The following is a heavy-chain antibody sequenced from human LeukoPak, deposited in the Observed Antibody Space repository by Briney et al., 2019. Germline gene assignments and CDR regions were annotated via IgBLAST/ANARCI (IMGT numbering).Heavy chain of an antibody. CDR1: GFSFSNYG. Sequence: GGSLRLSCAASGFSFSNYGMSWVRQATGKGLEWVSSQTSRDETSYADSVKGRFTNSRSNSKNTLYLQMDSLTTEEPGVNFWAKRGVIRGHFFEYWGQGTLVTVSS. CDR2: SQTSRDET. V-gene: IGHV3-23*01. D-gene: IGHD3-10*01. CDR3: AKRGVIRGHFFEY. J-gene: IGHJ4*02.